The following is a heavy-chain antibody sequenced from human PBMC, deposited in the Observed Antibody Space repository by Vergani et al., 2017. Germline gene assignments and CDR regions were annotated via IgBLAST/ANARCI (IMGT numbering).Heavy chain of an antibody. Sequence: QVQLVQSGSELKKPGASVKVSCKASGYTFTSYAMNWVRQAPGQGLEWMGWINTNTGNPTYAQGVTGRFVFSLDTSVSTAYLQISSLKAEDTAVYYCAREGYCSSTSCYIPNWFDPWGQGTLVTVSS. CDR1: GYTFTSYA. CDR2: INTNTGNP. D-gene: IGHD2-2*02. J-gene: IGHJ5*02. CDR3: AREGYCSSTSCYIPNWFDP. V-gene: IGHV7-4-1*02.